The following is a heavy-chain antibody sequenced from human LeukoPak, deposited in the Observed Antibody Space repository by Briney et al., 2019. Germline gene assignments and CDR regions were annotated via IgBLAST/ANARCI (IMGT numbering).Heavy chain of an antibody. CDR2: ISPDGTIT. J-gene: IGHJ4*02. CDR1: GFTLSTYW. Sequence: GGSLRLSCAASGFTLSTYWMHWVRQGPGKGLVWVSYISPDGTITKYADSVKGRFTISRDNAKNTLYLQMNSLRAEDTAVYFCARLQGNYNTYDYWGQGTLVTVSS. D-gene: IGHD4-4*01. CDR3: ARLQGNYNTYDY. V-gene: IGHV3-74*03.